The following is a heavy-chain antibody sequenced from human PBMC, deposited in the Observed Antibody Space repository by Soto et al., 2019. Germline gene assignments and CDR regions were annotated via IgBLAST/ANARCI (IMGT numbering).Heavy chain of an antibody. CDR1: GFTFSIYE. Sequence: GSLRLSCAASGFTFSIYEMSWVRQPPGKGLEWVANIKHDGSETYYVDSVKGRFTISRDNAKNSLFLQMNTLRTEDTAVYYCSRDFATHCSGSTCYPYAYWGQGALVTVSS. J-gene: IGHJ4*02. V-gene: IGHV3-7*03. CDR3: SRDFATHCSGSTCYPYAY. CDR2: IKHDGSET. D-gene: IGHD2-15*01.